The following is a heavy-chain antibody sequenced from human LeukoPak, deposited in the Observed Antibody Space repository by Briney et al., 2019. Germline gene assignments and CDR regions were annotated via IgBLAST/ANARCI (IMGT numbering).Heavy chain of an antibody. CDR1: GGSFSGYY. CDR3: ARGLGSGSYSN. D-gene: IGHD3-10*01. V-gene: IGHV4-34*01. Sequence: SEILSLTCAVYGGSFSGYYWSWIRQPPGKGLEWIGEINHSGSTNYNPSLKSRVTISVDTSKNQFSLKLSSVTAADTAVYYCARGLGSGSYSNWGQGTLVTVSS. CDR2: INHSGST. J-gene: IGHJ4*02.